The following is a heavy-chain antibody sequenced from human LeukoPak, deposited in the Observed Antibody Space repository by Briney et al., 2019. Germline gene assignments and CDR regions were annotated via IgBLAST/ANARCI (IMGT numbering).Heavy chain of an antibody. J-gene: IGHJ4*02. Sequence: PSETLSLTCTVSGGSITTSDNYWGWIRQPPGKGLEWIGSIYYSGSTYYNPSLKSRVTISIETSKNQFSLKLNSVTAADTAVYYCARDVTETIDYWGQGTLVIVSS. D-gene: IGHD1-14*01. V-gene: IGHV4-39*07. CDR2: IYYSGST. CDR3: ARDVTETIDY. CDR1: GGSITTSDNY.